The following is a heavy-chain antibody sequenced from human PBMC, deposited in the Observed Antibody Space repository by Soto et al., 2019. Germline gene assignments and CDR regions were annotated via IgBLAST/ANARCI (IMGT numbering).Heavy chain of an antibody. V-gene: IGHV3-23*01. J-gene: IGHJ6*02. CDR1: GFTFSSYA. CDR2: ISGSGGST. CDR3: AKTNYYDSSGYPYYYGMDV. D-gene: IGHD3-22*01. Sequence: GGCLRLSCAASGFTFSSYAMSWVRQAPGKGLEWVSAISGSGGSTYYADSVKGRFTISRDNSKNTLYLQMNSLRAEDTAVYYCAKTNYYDSSGYPYYYGMDVWGQGTPVTVSS.